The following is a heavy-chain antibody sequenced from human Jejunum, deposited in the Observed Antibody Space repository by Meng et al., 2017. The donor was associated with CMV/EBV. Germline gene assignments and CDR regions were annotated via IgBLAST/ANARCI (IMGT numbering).Heavy chain of an antibody. CDR2: ISNSGSTM. D-gene: IGHD3-22*01. CDR3: AKSSDNIGYLQYCLDH. J-gene: IGHJ4*02. Sequence: FTFSDYEMNWVRQAPGKGLEWVSYISNSGSTMYYADSVKGRFTISRDNAKSTLYLQMNSLRAEDTAVYFCAKSSDNIGYLQYCLDHWGQGTLVTVSS. CDR1: FTFSDYE. V-gene: IGHV3-48*03.